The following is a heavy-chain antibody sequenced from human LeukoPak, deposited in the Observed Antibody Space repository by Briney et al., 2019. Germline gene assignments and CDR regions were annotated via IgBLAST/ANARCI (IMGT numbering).Heavy chain of an antibody. J-gene: IGHJ4*02. V-gene: IGHV3-66*01. D-gene: IGHD1-26*01. CDR2: IYGGGTT. CDR3: ARDWDLDY. CDR1: GFTFSSYA. Sequence: GVLRLSCAASGFTFSSYAMSWVRQAPGKGLECVSVIYGGGTTFYADSVKGRFTISRDNSENTLYLQMNSLRVEDTALYYCARDWDLDYWGQGTLVTVSS.